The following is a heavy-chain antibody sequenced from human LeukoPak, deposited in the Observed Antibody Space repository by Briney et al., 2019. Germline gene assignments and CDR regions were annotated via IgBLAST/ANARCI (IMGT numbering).Heavy chain of an antibody. V-gene: IGHV4-59*01. CDR2: IYYSGST. J-gene: IGHJ3*02. D-gene: IGHD4-23*01. Sequence: KPSETLSLTCTVSGGSISSYYWSWIRQPPGKGLEWIGYIYYSGSTNYNPSLKSRVTISVDTSKNQFSLKLSSVTAADTAVYYCARDAGKRDAFDIWGQGTMVTVSS. CDR1: GGSISSYY. CDR3: ARDAGKRDAFDI.